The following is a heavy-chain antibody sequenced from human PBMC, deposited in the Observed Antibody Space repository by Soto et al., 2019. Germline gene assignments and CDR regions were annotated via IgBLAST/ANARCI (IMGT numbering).Heavy chain of an antibody. D-gene: IGHD6-19*01. J-gene: IGHJ6*02. CDR2: ISYDGSNK. CDR3: ARDQARKGSGWYTYYGMDV. CDR1: GFTFSSYA. V-gene: IGHV3-30-3*01. Sequence: QVQLVESGGGVVQPGRSLRLSCAASGFTFSSYAMHWVRQAPGKGLEWVAVISYDGSNKYYADSVKGRFTISRDNSKNTLYLQMNSLRAEDTAVYYCARDQARKGSGWYTYYGMDVWGQGTTVTGSS.